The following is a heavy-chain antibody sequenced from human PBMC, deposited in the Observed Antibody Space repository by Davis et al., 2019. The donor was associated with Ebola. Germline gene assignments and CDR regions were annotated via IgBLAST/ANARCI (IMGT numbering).Heavy chain of an antibody. D-gene: IGHD3-16*02. CDR1: GFTFSTYG. CDR3: AKDPRRLYDYIWGSYRSYYFDN. Sequence: GESLKISCAASGFTFSTYGMHWVRLAPGRGLEWVALISHNGNNNYYADSVKGRFTISRDNSKSTLYLQMDSLSTEDTAVYYCAKDPRRLYDYIWGSYRSYYFDNWGQGTLVTVSS. CDR2: ISHNGNNN. V-gene: IGHV3-30*18. J-gene: IGHJ4*02.